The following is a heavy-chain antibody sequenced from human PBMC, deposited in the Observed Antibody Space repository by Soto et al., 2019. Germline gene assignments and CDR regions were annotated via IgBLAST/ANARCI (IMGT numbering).Heavy chain of an antibody. D-gene: IGHD3-10*01. CDR2: VYHSGST. V-gene: IGHV4-59*02. CDR3: ARESAGSGKNNWFDP. CDR1: GGSVSTNY. J-gene: IGHJ5*02. Sequence: SETLALTCTVYGGSVSTNYWSWVRQPPGKGLEWIGYVYHSGSTYYNPSLKSRVTMSVDTSRNQLLLQLKSVTAADTAVYYCARESAGSGKNNWFDPWGPGTLVTVSS.